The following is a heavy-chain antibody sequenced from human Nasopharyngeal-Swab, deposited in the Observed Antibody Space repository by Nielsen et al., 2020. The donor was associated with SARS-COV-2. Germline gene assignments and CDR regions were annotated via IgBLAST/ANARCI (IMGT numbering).Heavy chain of an antibody. CDR2: ISSSSSYI. V-gene: IGHV3-21*01. CDR3: ARDGLDYDFWSAYFMDV. D-gene: IGHD3-3*01. J-gene: IGHJ6*02. Sequence: GESLEISWAASGFTFNNYNFNWVRQAPGKGLEWVSSISSSSSYIYYADSVKGRFTISRDNAKNSLYLQMNSLRAEDTAVYYRARDGLDYDFWSAYFMDVWGQGTTVTVSS. CDR1: GFTFNNYN.